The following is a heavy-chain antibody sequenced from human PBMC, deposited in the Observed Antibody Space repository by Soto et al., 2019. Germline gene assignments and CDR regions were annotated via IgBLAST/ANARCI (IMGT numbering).Heavy chain of an antibody. CDR3: ARSSGGNFGIIIEGTNWFAP. CDR2: INPHGGST. D-gene: IGHD1-26*01. CDR1: RDTVTSYY. V-gene: IGHV1-46*01. Sequence: ASVKVSCKAPRDTVTSYYINWVRQAPGQGLEWMGVINPHGGSTAYAQKFKGRVTLTRDTSASTVYMEVSSLTSEDTAMYYCARSSGGNFGIIIEGTNWFAPWGQGTLVTVSS. J-gene: IGHJ5*02.